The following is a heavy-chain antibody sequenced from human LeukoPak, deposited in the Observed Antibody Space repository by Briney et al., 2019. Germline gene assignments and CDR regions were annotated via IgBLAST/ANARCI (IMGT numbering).Heavy chain of an antibody. V-gene: IGHV3-23*01. CDR3: ASLNYGQVWGSPHYYFDY. CDR1: GFTFSSYA. J-gene: IGHJ4*02. Sequence: GGSLRLSCAASGFTFSSYAMSWVRQAPGKGLEWVSTIGGSGASTYYADSVKGRFTISRDNAKNSLYLQVNSLRVEDTAVYYCASLNYGQVWGSPHYYFDYWGQGILVTVSS. D-gene: IGHD3-16*01. CDR2: IGGSGAST.